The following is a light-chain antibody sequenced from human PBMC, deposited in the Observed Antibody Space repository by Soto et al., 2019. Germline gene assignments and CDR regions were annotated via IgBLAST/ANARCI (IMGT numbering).Light chain of an antibody. CDR1: QPIYTY. V-gene: IGKV1-39*01. CDR3: HQPYYSPLFT. J-gene: IGKJ3*01. Sequence: DVQMTQSPFFLSTSVGDTITINCRASQPIYTYLNWYQHKPGKAPKLLIRSSSTLHPGVPSRFSGSGSGTHFTLPTSNMLQDDCVTYYCHQPYYSPLFTFGQGTHLDI. CDR2: SSS.